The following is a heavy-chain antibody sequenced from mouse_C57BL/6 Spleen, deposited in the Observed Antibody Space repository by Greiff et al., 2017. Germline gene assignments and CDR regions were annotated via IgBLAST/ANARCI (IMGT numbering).Heavy chain of an antibody. CDR2: FHPYNDDT. CDR3: ARGGYCSALYWYFDV. V-gene: IGHV1-47*01. Sequence: VQLQESGAELVKPGASVKMSCKASGYTFTTYPIEWMKQNHGKSLEWIGNFHPYNDDTKYNEKFKGKDTLTVEKSSSTVYLELSRLTSDDSAVYYGARGGYCSALYWYFDVWGTGTTVTVSS. D-gene: IGHD3-1*01. CDR1: GYTFTTYP. J-gene: IGHJ1*03.